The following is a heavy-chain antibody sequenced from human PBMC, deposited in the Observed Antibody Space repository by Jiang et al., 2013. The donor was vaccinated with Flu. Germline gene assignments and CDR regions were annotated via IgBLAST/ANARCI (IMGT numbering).Heavy chain of an antibody. Sequence: VQLVESGGGVVQPGRSLRLSCAASGFTFSSYGMHWVRQAPGKGLEWVAVIWYDGSNKYYADSVKGRFTISRDNSKNTLYLQMNSLRAEDTAVYYCARDRTYYDFWSGYPHHGDELDYWGQGTLVTVSS. CDR2: IWYDGSNK. CDR3: ARDRTYYDFWSGYPHHGDELDY. J-gene: IGHJ4*02. V-gene: IGHV3-33*01. D-gene: IGHD3-3*01. CDR1: GFTFSSYG.